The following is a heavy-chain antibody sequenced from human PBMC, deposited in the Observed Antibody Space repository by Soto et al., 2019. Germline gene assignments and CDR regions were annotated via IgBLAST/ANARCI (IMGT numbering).Heavy chain of an antibody. V-gene: IGHV2-5*02. CDR3: SHIVVAGLGYYFDY. CDR1: GISLSTTRVA. D-gene: IGHD6-19*01. Sequence: QITFKESGPTLVKSTQHLTLTCTFSGISLSTTRVAVGWIRQPQGKALVWLALIYWDDDKRYSPFLKSRLTITKDTSKNQVVLTMTNMNPVDTATYYCSHIVVAGLGYYFDYWGQGTLVTVSS. J-gene: IGHJ4*02. CDR2: IYWDDDK.